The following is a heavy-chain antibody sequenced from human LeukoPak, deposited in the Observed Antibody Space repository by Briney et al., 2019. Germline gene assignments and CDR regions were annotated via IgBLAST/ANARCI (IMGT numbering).Heavy chain of an antibody. J-gene: IGHJ4*02. CDR1: GFTVSSNY. CDR2: IYSGGST. Sequence: GGSLRLSCAASGFTVSSNYMSWVRQAPGKGLEWVSVIYSGGSTYYADSVKGRFTTSRDNSKNTLYLQMNSLRAEDTAVYYCARIYSGSHYSWGQGTLVTISS. CDR3: ARIYSGSHYS. V-gene: IGHV3-53*01. D-gene: IGHD1-26*01.